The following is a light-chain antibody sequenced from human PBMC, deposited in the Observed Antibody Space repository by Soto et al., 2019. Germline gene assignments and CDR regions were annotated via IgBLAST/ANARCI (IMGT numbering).Light chain of an antibody. CDR2: KAS. J-gene: IGKJ2*01. CDR1: QSISSW. CDR3: QRYNSYPLT. Sequence: DIQMTQSPSTLPASVGDRVTITCRASQSISSWSAWDQQKPGKAPKLLIYKASSVESGVASRFSGGGSGTEVTLTISSLQPDDFASYYCQRYNSYPLTFGQGTKLEIK. V-gene: IGKV1-5*03.